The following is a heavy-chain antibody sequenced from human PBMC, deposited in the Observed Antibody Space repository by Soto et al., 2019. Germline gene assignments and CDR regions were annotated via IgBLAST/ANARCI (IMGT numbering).Heavy chain of an antibody. CDR2: ISYDGSNK. J-gene: IGHJ4*02. V-gene: IGHV3-30*18. Sequence: SLRLSCAAAGVTCSSYGMHWVRQAPGKGLEWVAVISYDGSNKYYADSVKGRFTISRDNSKNTLYLQMNSLRAEDTAVYYCAKGSPELGLLWFGETEFDYWGQGTLVTVSS. D-gene: IGHD3-10*01. CDR1: GVTCSSYG. CDR3: AKGSPELGLLWFGETEFDY.